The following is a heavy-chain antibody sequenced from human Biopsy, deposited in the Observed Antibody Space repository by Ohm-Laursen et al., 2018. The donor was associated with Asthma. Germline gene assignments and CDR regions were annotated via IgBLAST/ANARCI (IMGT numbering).Heavy chain of an antibody. CDR3: ARTFHFWSPYHAEHYQL. J-gene: IGHJ1*01. D-gene: IGHD3-3*02. Sequence: SLRLSCTATGFTLSSYAIHWVRQAPGKGLERVSAITGSGGTTYYADSVRGRFTISRDNGKNSLYLQMNSLRAEDTAVYYCARTFHFWSPYHAEHYQLWGQGTLVTVSS. CDR1: GFTLSSYA. V-gene: IGHV3-23*01. CDR2: ITGSGGTT.